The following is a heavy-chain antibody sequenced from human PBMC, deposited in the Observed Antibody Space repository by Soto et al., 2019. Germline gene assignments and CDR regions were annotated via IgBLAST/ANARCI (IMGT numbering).Heavy chain of an antibody. CDR1: GGSISSYY. V-gene: IGHV4-59*01. J-gene: IGHJ4*01. D-gene: IGHD4-17*01. Sequence: SETLSLTCTVSGGSISSYYWNWIRLPQGQGLESIGYIHYSESAKDDPTLKSRVSVSVDTTKNQYSLNMKSVTAADTAVYYCARVSNDYCCNEAFDYWGQGTKVTVSS. CDR3: ARVSNDYCCNEAFDY. CDR2: IHYSESA.